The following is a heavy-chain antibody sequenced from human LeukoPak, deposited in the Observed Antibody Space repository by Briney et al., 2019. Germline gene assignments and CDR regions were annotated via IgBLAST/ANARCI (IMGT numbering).Heavy chain of an antibody. Sequence: PSETLSLTCTVSGGSISSGDYYWSWIRQPPGKGLEWIGYIYYIGNTFYNPSLKSRVTISVDTSKNQFSLKLSSVTAADTAVYYCARGFQWLVYGLDYWAQGTLVTVSS. J-gene: IGHJ4*02. CDR1: GGSISSGDYY. CDR2: IYYIGNT. V-gene: IGHV4-30-4*01. D-gene: IGHD6-19*01. CDR3: ARGFQWLVYGLDY.